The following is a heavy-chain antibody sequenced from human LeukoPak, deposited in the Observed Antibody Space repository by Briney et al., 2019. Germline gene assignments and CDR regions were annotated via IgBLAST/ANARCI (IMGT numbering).Heavy chain of an antibody. D-gene: IGHD4-11*01. CDR2: ISSSSTYI. CDR3: VGTVTTVVDN. J-gene: IGHJ6*04. V-gene: IGHV3-21*01. Sequence: GSLRLSCVVSGFTFSSYSMNWVRQAPGKGVEWVSSISSSSTYIYYADSVKGRLTICRAKAKNSLYLQMNSLRAEDKAVYYCVGTVTTVVDNWSKWTTLTVSS. CDR1: GFTFSSYS.